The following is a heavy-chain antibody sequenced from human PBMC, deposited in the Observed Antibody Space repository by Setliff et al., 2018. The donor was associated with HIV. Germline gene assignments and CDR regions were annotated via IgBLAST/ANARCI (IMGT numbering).Heavy chain of an antibody. CDR1: GGSISSYY. V-gene: IGHV4-59*04. Sequence: SETLSLTCTVSGGSISSYYWGWIRQPPGKGLEWIGNIYHSGSTYYNPSLKSRVTISVDTSKNQFSLKLTSVTAADTAVYYCARFSTSSGGTFDYWGQGTLVTVSS. CDR2: IYHSGST. J-gene: IGHJ4*02. CDR3: ARFSTSSGGTFDY. D-gene: IGHD6-6*01.